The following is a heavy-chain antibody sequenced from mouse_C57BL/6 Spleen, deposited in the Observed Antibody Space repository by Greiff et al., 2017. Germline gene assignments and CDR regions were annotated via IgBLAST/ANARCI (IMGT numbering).Heavy chain of an antibody. CDR1: GFSLTSYG. V-gene: IGHV2-6-1*01. CDR2: IWSDGST. Sequence: QVQLQQSGPGLVAPSQSLSITCTVSGFSLTSYGVHWVRQPPGKGLEWLVVIWSDGSTTYNSALKSRLSISKDNSKSQVFLKMNSLQTDDTAMYYCARHWGYDGDGYFDVWGTGTTVTVSS. CDR3: ARHWGYDGDGYFDV. D-gene: IGHD2-2*01. J-gene: IGHJ1*03.